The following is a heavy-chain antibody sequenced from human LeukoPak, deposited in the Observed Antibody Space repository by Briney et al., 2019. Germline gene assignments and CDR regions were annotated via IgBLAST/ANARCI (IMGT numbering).Heavy chain of an antibody. J-gene: IGHJ6*03. Sequence: PSETLSLTCTVSGGSISSSSYYWGWIRQPPGKGLEWIGSIYYSGSTYYNPSLKGRVTISVDTSKNQFSLKLSSVTAADTAVYFCARDWGVGGRPGYMDVWGKGTTVTVSS. V-gene: IGHV4-39*07. CDR3: ARDWGVGGRPGYMDV. D-gene: IGHD6-6*01. CDR1: GGSISSSSYY. CDR2: IYYSGST.